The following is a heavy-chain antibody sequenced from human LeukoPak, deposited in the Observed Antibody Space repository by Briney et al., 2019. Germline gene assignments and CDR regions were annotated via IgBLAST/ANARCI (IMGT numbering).Heavy chain of an antibody. Sequence: SETLSLTCAVYGGSFSGYYWSWIRQPPGKGLEWIGEINHGGSTNYNPSLKSRVTISVDTSKSQFSLKMTSVTAADTAVYYCARGGTGTYPLDAFDIWGQGTKVTVSS. D-gene: IGHD1-26*01. V-gene: IGHV4-34*01. CDR3: ARGGTGTYPLDAFDI. J-gene: IGHJ3*02. CDR2: INHGGST. CDR1: GGSFSGYY.